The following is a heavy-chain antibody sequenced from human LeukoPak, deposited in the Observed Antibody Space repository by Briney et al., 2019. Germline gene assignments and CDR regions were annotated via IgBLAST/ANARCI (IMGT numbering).Heavy chain of an antibody. D-gene: IGHD1-26*01. Sequence: PGGSLRLSCVASGFTFSTYGMHWVRQAPGKGLEWVAYINVITGYIYYADSLKGRFTISRDNAKKSLFLEMNSLRVEDTAVYYCARDRSGSSSVDDAFDIWGQGIMVTVSS. CDR1: GFTFSTYG. CDR3: ARDRSGSSSVDDAFDI. CDR2: INVITGYI. V-gene: IGHV3-21*01. J-gene: IGHJ3*02.